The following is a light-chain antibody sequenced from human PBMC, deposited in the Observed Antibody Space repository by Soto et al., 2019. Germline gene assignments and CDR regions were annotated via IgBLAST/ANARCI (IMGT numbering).Light chain of an antibody. CDR2: AAS. Sequence: AIRMTQSPSSFSASTGDRVTITCRASQGISSYLAWYQQKPGKAPKLLIYAASTLQSGVPSRFSGSGSETDFTLTISCLQSEDFATYYCQQYYSYPGFTFGPGTKVDVK. CDR1: QGISSY. V-gene: IGKV1-8*01. CDR3: QQYYSYPGFT. J-gene: IGKJ3*01.